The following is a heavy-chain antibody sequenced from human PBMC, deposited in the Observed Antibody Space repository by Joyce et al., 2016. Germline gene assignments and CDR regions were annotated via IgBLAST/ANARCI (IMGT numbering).Heavy chain of an antibody. J-gene: IGHJ5*02. D-gene: IGHD5/OR15-5a*01. Sequence: EVQLVQSGAEVKKPGESLKISCKASGYDLNNYWIVWVRQMPGKGLEGMGITWPGDSDTRYNPAFQGQVTISVDKTQTTAYLQWNNVTASDTAKYYCARRAWTCTLLKCHLDTWGQGTQVTVSS. V-gene: IGHV5-51*01. CDR3: ARRAWTCTLLKCHLDT. CDR2: TWPGDSDT. CDR1: GYDLNNYW.